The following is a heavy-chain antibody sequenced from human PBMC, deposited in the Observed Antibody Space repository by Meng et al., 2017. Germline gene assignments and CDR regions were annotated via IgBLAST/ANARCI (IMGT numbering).Heavy chain of an antibody. V-gene: IGHV1-69*05. CDR2: IIPIFGTA. D-gene: IGHD3-10*01. CDR3: ARSGPYYYYYGMDV. Sequence: SVKVSCKASGGTFSSYAISWVRQAPGQGLEWMGGIIPIFGTASYAQKFQGRVTITTDESTSTAYMELSSLRSEDTAVYYCARSGPYYYYYGMDVWGQGTTVTVSS. CDR1: GGTFSSYA. J-gene: IGHJ6*02.